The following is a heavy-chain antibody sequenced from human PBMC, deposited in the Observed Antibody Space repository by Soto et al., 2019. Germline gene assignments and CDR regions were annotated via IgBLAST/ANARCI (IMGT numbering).Heavy chain of an antibody. Sequence: RSLTCSVSGGAISSGDYYWSWIRQHPGKGLEWIGYIYYGGNTYYNPSLKSRVSISVDTSKNQLSLKLSSVTAADTAVYYCARGRDAPFYFDCWGQGTLVTVSS. V-gene: IGHV4-31*03. CDR2: IYYGGNT. D-gene: IGHD2-2*01. CDR3: ARGRDAPFYFDC. CDR1: GGAISSGDYY. J-gene: IGHJ4*02.